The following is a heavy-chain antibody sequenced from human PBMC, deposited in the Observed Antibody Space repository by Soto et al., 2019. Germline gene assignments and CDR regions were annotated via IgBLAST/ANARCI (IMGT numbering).Heavy chain of an antibody. J-gene: IGHJ5*02. D-gene: IGHD2-21*01. CDR2: INHSGST. CDR3: ARGGFTQGGDNNWFDP. CDR1: GGSFSGYY. Sequence: QVQLQQWGAGLLKPSETLSLTCAVYGGSFSGYYWSWIRQPPGKGLEWIGEINHSGSTNYNPSLKSRVTISVDTSKNQFSLKLSSVTAADTAVYYCARGGFTQGGDNNWFDPWGQGTLVTVSS. V-gene: IGHV4-34*01.